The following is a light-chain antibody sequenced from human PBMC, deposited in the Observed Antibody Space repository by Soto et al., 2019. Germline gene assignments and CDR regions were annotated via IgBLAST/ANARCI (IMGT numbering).Light chain of an antibody. CDR3: SSYAGSYTLV. CDR2: DVS. Sequence: QSVLTQPRSVSGSPGQSVTISCTGTSNDVGGYNFVSWYQQHPGKVPKLFIYDVSRRPSGVPDRFSGSKSGNTASLTISGLQAEDEADYYCSSYAGSYTLVFSGGTKVTVL. CDR1: SNDVGGYNF. J-gene: IGLJ2*01. V-gene: IGLV2-11*01.